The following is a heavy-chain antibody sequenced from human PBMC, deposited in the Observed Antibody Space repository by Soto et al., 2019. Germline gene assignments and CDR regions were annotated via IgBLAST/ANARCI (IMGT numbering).Heavy chain of an antibody. CDR3: AKGTYYDFWSARYYGRDV. J-gene: IGHJ6*02. Sequence: PGGSLRLSCAASGFTFSSYGMHWVRQAPGKGLEWVAVISYDGSNKYYADSVKGRFTISRDNSKNTLYLQMNSLRAEDTAVYYCAKGTYYDFWSARYYGRDVWGQGTTVPVS. CDR2: ISYDGSNK. CDR1: GFTFSSYG. D-gene: IGHD3-3*01. V-gene: IGHV3-30*18.